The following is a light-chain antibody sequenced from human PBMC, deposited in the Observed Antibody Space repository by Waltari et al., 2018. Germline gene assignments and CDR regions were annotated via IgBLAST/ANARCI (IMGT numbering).Light chain of an antibody. CDR2: SNN. CDR1: SPNIGSNT. V-gene: IGLV1-44*01. CDR3: ATWDDSLNVWV. J-gene: IGLJ3*02. Sequence: QSVLTQPPSASGTPGQRVTISCSGSSPNIGSNTVNWYLQLPGTAPKLLIYSNNQRPSGVPDRFSGSTSGTSASLAISGLQSEDEADYYCATWDDSLNVWVFGGGTKLTVL.